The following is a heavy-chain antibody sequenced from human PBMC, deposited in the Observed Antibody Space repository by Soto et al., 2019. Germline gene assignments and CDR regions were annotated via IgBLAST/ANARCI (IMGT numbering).Heavy chain of an antibody. J-gene: IGHJ6*03. CDR1: GGSISSSSYY. V-gene: IGHV4-39*01. D-gene: IGHD3-3*01. Sequence: PSETLSLTCTVSGGSISSSSYYWGWIRQPPGKGLEWIGSIYYSGSTYYNPSLKSRVTISVDTSKNQFSLKLSSVTAADTAVYYCARHTGYDFWSGYPWVRYYYYMDVWGKGTTVTVSS. CDR2: IYYSGST. CDR3: ARHTGYDFWSGYPWVRYYYYMDV.